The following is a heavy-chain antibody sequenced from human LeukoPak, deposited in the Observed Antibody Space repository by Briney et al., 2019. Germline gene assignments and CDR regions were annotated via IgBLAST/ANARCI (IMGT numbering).Heavy chain of an antibody. CDR3: ARDQSLTWYGVPGDY. V-gene: IGHV1-18*01. J-gene: IGHJ4*02. CDR1: GGTFSSYA. CDR2: MNPNSGNT. Sequence: ASVKVSCKASGGTFSSYAISWVRQATGQGLEWMGWMNPNSGNTGYAQKLQGRVTMTTDTSTSTAYMELRSLRSDDTAVYYCARDQSLTWYGVPGDYWGQGTQVTVS. D-gene: IGHD4/OR15-4a*01.